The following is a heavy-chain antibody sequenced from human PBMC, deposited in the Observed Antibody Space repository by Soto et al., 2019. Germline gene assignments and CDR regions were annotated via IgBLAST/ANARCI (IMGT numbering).Heavy chain of an antibody. D-gene: IGHD6-13*01. Sequence: EVQLLESGGGLGQPGGSLRLSCAASGFTFSSYAMSWVRQAPGKGLEWVSAISGSGGSTYYADSVKGRFTISRDNSKNTLYLQMNSLRAEYTAVYYSAKDSFPWGQQLVQYYFDYWGQGTLVTVSS. CDR2: ISGSGGST. J-gene: IGHJ4*02. CDR3: AKDSFPWGQQLVQYYFDY. CDR1: GFTFSSYA. V-gene: IGHV3-23*01.